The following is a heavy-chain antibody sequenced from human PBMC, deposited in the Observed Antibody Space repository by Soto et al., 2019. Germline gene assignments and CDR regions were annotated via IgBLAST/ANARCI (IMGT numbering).Heavy chain of an antibody. CDR1: GYTFTSYY. CDR3: ASAHSSSWYSDWYFDL. CDR2: INPSGGST. J-gene: IGHJ2*01. V-gene: IGHV1-46*03. D-gene: IGHD6-13*01. Sequence: GASVKVSCKASGYTFTSYYMHWVRQAPGQGLEWMGIINPSGGSTSYAQKFQGRVTMTRDTSTSTVYMELSSLRSEDTAVYYCASAHSSSWYSDWYFDLWGRGTLVTVSS.